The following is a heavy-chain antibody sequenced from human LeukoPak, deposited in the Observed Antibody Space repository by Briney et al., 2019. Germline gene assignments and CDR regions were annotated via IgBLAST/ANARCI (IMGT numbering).Heavy chain of an antibody. CDR1: GFTFSSYE. V-gene: IGHV3-48*03. CDR3: ARGPILLIAVAGPNWFDP. Sequence: GGSLRLXCAASGFTFSSYEMNWVRQAPGKGLESVSYISSSGSTIYYADSVKGRFTISRDNAKNSLYLQMNSLRAEDTAVYYCARGPILLIAVAGPNWFDPWGQGTLVTVSS. D-gene: IGHD6-19*01. CDR2: ISSSGSTI. J-gene: IGHJ5*02.